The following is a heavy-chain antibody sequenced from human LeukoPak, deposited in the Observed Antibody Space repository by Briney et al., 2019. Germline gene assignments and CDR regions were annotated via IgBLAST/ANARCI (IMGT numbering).Heavy chain of an antibody. V-gene: IGHV3-21*01. CDR3: AREGKDDSLSGYYYLDY. D-gene: IGHD3-3*01. CDR1: GFTLTTYT. J-gene: IGHJ4*02. Sequence: GGSLRLSCAASGFTLTTYTMNWVRQTPGKGLEWVSSITSSSTYLYYTDSVKGRFTISRDNAKNALYLQMNSLRAEDTAVYYCAREGKDDSLSGYYYLDYWGQGTLVTVSS. CDR2: ITSSSTYL.